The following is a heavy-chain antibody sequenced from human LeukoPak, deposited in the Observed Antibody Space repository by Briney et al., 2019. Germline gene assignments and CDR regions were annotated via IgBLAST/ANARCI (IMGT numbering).Heavy chain of an antibody. CDR2: ISGSGGST. D-gene: IGHD1-14*01. CDR3: AKGTVSGAEYFQH. Sequence: GGSLRLSCAASGITLSSYAVSWVRQAPGKGLEWVSVISGSGGSTYYADSVKGRFTISRDNSKNTLYLQMNSLRAEDAAVYYCAKGTVSGAEYFQHWGQGTLVTVSS. J-gene: IGHJ1*01. CDR1: GITLSSYA. V-gene: IGHV3-23*01.